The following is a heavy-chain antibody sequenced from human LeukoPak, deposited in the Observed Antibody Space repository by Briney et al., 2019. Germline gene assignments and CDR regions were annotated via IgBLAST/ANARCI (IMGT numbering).Heavy chain of an antibody. CDR3: AREHLVRKYFGL. V-gene: IGHV1-2*02. CDR2: INPNSGDT. CDR1: VYTFTAYY. D-gene: IGHD6-13*01. J-gene: IGHJ2*01. Sequence: GASVKVSCKASVYTFTAYYVHWLRQAPGQGLEWMGWINPNSGDTYSAQKFQGRVTMTRDTSISTAYMELSSLKFNDTAVYYCAREHLVRKYFGLWGRGTLVTVSS.